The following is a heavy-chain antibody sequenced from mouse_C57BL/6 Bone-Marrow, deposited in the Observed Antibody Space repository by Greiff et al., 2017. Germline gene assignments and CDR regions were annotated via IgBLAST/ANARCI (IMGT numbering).Heavy chain of an antibody. V-gene: IGHV1-50*01. CDR2: IDPSDSYT. J-gene: IGHJ1*03. Sequence: QVQLQQSGAELVKPGASVKLSCKASGYTFTSYWMQWVKQRPGQGLEWIGEIDPSDSYTNYNQKFKGKATLTVDTSSSTAYMQLSSLTSEDSAVYYCARWPNYYGSSYGYFDVWGTGTTVTVSS. CDR3: ARWPNYYGSSYGYFDV. D-gene: IGHD1-1*01. CDR1: GYTFTSYW.